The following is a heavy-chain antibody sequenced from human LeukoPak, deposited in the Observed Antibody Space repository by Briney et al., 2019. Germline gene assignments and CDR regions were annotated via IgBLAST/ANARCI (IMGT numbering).Heavy chain of an antibody. CDR1: GGSISSSSYY. CDR3: ARTMVRGVPVGIDC. J-gene: IGHJ4*02. CDR2: IYYSGST. D-gene: IGHD3-10*01. V-gene: IGHV4-39*07. Sequence: SETLSLTCTVSGGSISSSSYYWGWIRQPPGKGLEWIGSIYYSGSTYYNPSLKSRVTISVDTSKNQFSLKLSSVTAADTAVYYCARTMVRGVPVGIDCWGQGTLVTVSS.